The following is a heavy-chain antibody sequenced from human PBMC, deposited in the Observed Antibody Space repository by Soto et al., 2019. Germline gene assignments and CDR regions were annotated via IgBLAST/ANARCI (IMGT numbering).Heavy chain of an antibody. D-gene: IGHD6-13*01. CDR3: ARERADSSWSSYGSLQH. Sequence: QVQLVQSGAEVKKPGASVKVSCKASGYTVSSYGISWVRQAPGQGLEWMGWISAYNGNTRYAQKVQGRVTMTTDTSTSTVDMELRSLTSDDTAVYYCARERADSSWSSYGSLQHWGQGTLLTVS. V-gene: IGHV1-18*04. CDR1: GYTVSSYG. J-gene: IGHJ1*01. CDR2: ISAYNGNT.